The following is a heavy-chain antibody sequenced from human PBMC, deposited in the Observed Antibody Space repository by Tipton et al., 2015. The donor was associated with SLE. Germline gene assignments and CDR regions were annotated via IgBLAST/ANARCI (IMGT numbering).Heavy chain of an antibody. CDR2: IIPIFGTA. Sequence: QSGPEVKKSGSSVKVSCKASGGTFSSYAISRVRQAPGQGLEWMGGIIPIFGTANYAQKFQGRVTITTDESTSTAYMELSSLRSEDTAVYYCARAHVVLNAFDIWGQGTMVTVSS. D-gene: IGHD2-15*01. J-gene: IGHJ3*02. CDR3: ARAHVVLNAFDI. CDR1: GGTFSSYA. V-gene: IGHV1-69*05.